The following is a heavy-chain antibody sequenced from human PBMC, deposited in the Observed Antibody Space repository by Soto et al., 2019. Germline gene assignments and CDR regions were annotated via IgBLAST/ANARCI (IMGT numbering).Heavy chain of an antibody. D-gene: IGHD3-3*01. Sequence: PGGSLRLSCAASGFTFSSYGMHWVRQAPGKGLEWVAVIWYDGSNKYYADSVKGRFTISRDNSKNTLYLQMSSLRAEDTAVYYCARDKTPYDFWSGYYQNWFDPWGQGTLVTVSS. CDR1: GFTFSSYG. J-gene: IGHJ5*02. CDR3: ARDKTPYDFWSGYYQNWFDP. CDR2: IWYDGSNK. V-gene: IGHV3-33*01.